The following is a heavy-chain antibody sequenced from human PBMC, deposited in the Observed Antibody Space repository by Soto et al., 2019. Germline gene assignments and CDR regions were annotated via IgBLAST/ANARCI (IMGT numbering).Heavy chain of an antibody. CDR2: ISANGQGI. Sequence: QPGGSLRLSCAASGFTFNNYAMSWVRQAPGKGLEWVSAISANGQGIYYADSVKGRFIISRDSSKNTVFLHMDSLTAEDTAVYYCAKDRNYPRDQFHNWGQGTLVTGLL. CDR3: AKDRNYPRDQFHN. CDR1: GFTFNNYA. V-gene: IGHV3-23*01. D-gene: IGHD1-7*01. J-gene: IGHJ4*02.